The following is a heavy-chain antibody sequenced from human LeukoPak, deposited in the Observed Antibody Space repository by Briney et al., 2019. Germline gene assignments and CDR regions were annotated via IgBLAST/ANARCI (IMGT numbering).Heavy chain of an antibody. CDR1: GGSISSGDYY. CDR3: ARLRFLVYSSSRVWAFDI. D-gene: IGHD6-6*01. Sequence: SETLSLTCTVSGGSISSGDYYWSWIRQPPGKGLEWIGEINHSGSTNYNPSLKSRVTISVDTSKNQFSLKLSSVTAADTAVYYCARLRFLVYSSSRVWAFDIWGQGTMVTVSS. CDR2: INHSGST. V-gene: IGHV4-39*07. J-gene: IGHJ3*02.